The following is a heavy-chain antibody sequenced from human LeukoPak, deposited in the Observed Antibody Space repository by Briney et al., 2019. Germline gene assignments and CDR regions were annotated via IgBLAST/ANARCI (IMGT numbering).Heavy chain of an antibody. Sequence: GGSLRLSCAASGFTFDDYAMSWVRQAPGKGLEWVSVISSSGGSTYYADSVKGRFTISRDNSKNTLYLQMNSLRAEDAAVYYCAKDRGMTTVTTVDYWGQGTLVTVSS. CDR3: AKDRGMTTVTTVDY. V-gene: IGHV3-23*01. J-gene: IGHJ4*02. D-gene: IGHD4-17*01. CDR2: ISSSGGST. CDR1: GFTFDDYA.